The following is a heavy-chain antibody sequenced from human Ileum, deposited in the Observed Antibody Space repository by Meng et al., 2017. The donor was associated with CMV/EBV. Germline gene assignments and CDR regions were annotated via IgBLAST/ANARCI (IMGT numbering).Heavy chain of an antibody. CDR1: GFTFDGYA. CDR2: IKQDGSEK. J-gene: IGHJ4*02. CDR3: ARDPPYCSSTSCLSFGY. Sequence: GGSLRLSCAASGFTFDGYAMSWVRQAPGKGLEWVANIKQDGSEKYYVDSVKGRFTISRDNAKNSLYLQMNSLRAEDTAVYYCARDPPYCSSTSCLSFGYWGQGTLVTVSS. V-gene: IGHV3-7*01. D-gene: IGHD2-2*01.